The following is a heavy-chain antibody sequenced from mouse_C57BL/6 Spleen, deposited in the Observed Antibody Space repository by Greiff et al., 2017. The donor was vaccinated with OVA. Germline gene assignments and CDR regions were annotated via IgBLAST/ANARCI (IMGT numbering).Heavy chain of an antibody. V-gene: IGHV1-82*01. CDR3: ARGQGAMDD. CDR1: GYAFSSSW. D-gene: IGHD6-1*01. CDR2: IYPGDGDT. J-gene: IGHJ4*01. Sequence: QVQLKESGPELVKPGASVKISCKASGYAFSSSWMNWVKQRPGKGLEWIGRIYPGDGDTNYNGKFKGKATLTADKSSSTAYMQLSSLTSEDSAVYFCARGQGAMDDWGQGTSVTVSS.